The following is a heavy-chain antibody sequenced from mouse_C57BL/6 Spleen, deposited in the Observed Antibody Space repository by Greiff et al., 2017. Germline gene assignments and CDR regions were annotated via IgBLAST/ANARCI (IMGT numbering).Heavy chain of an antibody. D-gene: IGHD2-3*01. V-gene: IGHV1-54*01. J-gene: IGHJ1*03. CDR3: ARRDGNWYVDV. Sequence: VQLQQSGAELVRPGTSVKVSCKASGYAFTNYLIEWVKQRPGQGLEWIGVINPGSGGTNYNEKFKGKATLTADKSSSTAYMQLSSLTSEDSAVYFCARRDGNWYVDVWGTGTTVTVSS. CDR2: INPGSGGT. CDR1: GYAFTNYL.